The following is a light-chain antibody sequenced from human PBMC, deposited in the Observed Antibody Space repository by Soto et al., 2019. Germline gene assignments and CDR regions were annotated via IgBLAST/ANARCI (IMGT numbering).Light chain of an antibody. Sequence: DIQATQSSSSLSDSVGASVTLPCQTSQRVDSYIHWYQHQSGKPPKLLIYAASTLQDGVPSRFSGGGSGTAFSLIITGLQPGDSATYYCQQTYTSVATFGQGTKVDI. V-gene: IGKV1-39*01. CDR1: QRVDSY. CDR3: QQTYTSVAT. J-gene: IGKJ1*01. CDR2: AAS.